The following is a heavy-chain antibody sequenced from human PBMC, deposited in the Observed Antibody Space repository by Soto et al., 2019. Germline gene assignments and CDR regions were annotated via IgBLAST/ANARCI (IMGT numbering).Heavy chain of an antibody. J-gene: IGHJ4*02. CDR2: ISGSGGST. V-gene: IGHV3-23*01. CDR3: ANDRRGREWSGSY. D-gene: IGHD3-3*01. CDR1: GFTFSSYA. Sequence: EVQLLESGGGLVQPGGSLRLSCAASGFTFSSYAMSWVRQAPGKGLEWVSAISGSGGSTYYADSVKGRFTISRDNSKNTLYLQMNSLRAEDAAVYYCANDRRGREWSGSYWGQGTLVTVSS.